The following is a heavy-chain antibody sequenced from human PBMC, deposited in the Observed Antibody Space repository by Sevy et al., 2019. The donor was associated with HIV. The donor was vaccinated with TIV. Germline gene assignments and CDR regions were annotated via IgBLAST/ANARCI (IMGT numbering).Heavy chain of an antibody. Sequence: SGPTLVNPAQTLTLTCSFSGFSLSTSGVGVGWVRLPPGKALEWLGLIFWDNNNHYSPPLKSRLTITKDTSKNQVVLKMTNMDPVDTATYFCARFLKGDYTSVFDYWGQGTLVTVSS. D-gene: IGHD4-4*01. V-gene: IGHV2-5*02. J-gene: IGHJ4*02. CDR3: ARFLKGDYTSVFDY. CDR2: IFWDNNN. CDR1: GFSLSTSGVG.